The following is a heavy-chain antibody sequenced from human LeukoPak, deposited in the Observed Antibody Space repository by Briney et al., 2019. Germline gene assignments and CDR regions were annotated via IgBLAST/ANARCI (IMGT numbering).Heavy chain of an antibody. CDR3: ARNREYCDILTGYYPARSYYFDY. J-gene: IGHJ4*02. Sequence: SETLSLTCTVSGGSISSYYWSWIRQPPGKGLEWIGYIYYSGSTNYNPSLKSRVTISVDTSKNQFSLKLSSVTAADTAVYYCARNREYCDILTGYYPARSYYFDYWGQGTLVTVSS. V-gene: IGHV4-59*01. D-gene: IGHD3-9*01. CDR1: GGSISSYY. CDR2: IYYSGST.